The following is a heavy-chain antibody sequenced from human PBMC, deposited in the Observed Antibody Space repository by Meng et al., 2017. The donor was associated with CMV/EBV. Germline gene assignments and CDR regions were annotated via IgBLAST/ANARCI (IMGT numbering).Heavy chain of an antibody. CDR2: INHSGST. V-gene: IGHV4-34*01. CDR1: GGSFSGYY. J-gene: IGHJ4*02. Sequence: LQHRSPGLLKPPQTRSPTCAVYGGSFSGYYWSCIRQPPGKGLEWIGEINHSGSTNYNPSLKSRVTISVDTSKNQFSLKLSSVTAADTAVYYCARGSIAARLGLGDWGQGTLVTVSS. CDR3: ARGSIAARLGLGD. D-gene: IGHD6-6*01.